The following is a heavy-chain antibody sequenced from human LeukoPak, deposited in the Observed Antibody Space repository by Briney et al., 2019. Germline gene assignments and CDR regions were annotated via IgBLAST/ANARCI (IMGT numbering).Heavy chain of an antibody. CDR1: GGSTNDYY. Sequence: SETQSLTCSVSGGSTNDYYWSWLRQPPGQGLEWIGYVYSNGGTNYNPSLKSRVTISVDTSRNQFFLKLNYVTAADTAVYYCARHPRGAWYFDYWGQGSLVTVSS. CDR2: VYSNGGT. J-gene: IGHJ4*02. D-gene: IGHD4/OR15-4a*01. V-gene: IGHV4-59*08. CDR3: ARHPRGAWYFDY.